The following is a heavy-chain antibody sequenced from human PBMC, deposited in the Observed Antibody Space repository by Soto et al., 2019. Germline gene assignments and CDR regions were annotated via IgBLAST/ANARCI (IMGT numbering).Heavy chain of an antibody. J-gene: IGHJ6*02. D-gene: IGHD6-13*01. Sequence: QVQLVESGGGVVQPGRSLRLSCAASGFNFNNYGMHWVRQAPGKGLDWVAVIWNDGNGYYYANSVKGRFTISRDNSKNTLYLQMSSLRAEDTGVYYCARRQISPPTRGAASARGCMDVCGPGTTVTVSS. V-gene: IGHV3-33*01. CDR1: GFNFNNYG. CDR2: IWNDGNGY. CDR3: ARRQISPPTRGAASARGCMDV.